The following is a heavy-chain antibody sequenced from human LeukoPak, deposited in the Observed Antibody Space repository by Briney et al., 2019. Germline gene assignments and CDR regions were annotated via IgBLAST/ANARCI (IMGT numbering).Heavy chain of an antibody. V-gene: IGHV4-4*07. CDR1: GGSISSYY. Sequence: PSETLSLTCTVSGGSISSYYWNWLRQPAGKGLEWIGRIYTGGSTNYNPSLKSRVTMSVDTSKNQFSLKLSSVTAADTAMYYCAIDISGLNFDYWGQGTLVAVSS. CDR3: AIDISGLNFDY. CDR2: IYTGGST. J-gene: IGHJ4*02. D-gene: IGHD3-22*01.